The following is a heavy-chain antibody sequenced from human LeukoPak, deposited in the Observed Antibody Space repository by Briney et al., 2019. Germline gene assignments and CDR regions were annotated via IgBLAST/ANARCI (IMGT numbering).Heavy chain of an antibody. CDR3: ARRREWVGANSYYYYYMDV. CDR2: INHSGST. D-gene: IGHD1-26*01. CDR1: GGSFSGYY. Sequence: SETLSLTCAAYGGSFSGYYWSWIRQPPGKGLEWIGEINHSGSTNYNPSLKSRVTISVDTSKNQFSLKLSSVTAADTAVYYCARRREWVGANSYYYYYMDVWGKGTTVTVSS. V-gene: IGHV4-34*01. J-gene: IGHJ6*03.